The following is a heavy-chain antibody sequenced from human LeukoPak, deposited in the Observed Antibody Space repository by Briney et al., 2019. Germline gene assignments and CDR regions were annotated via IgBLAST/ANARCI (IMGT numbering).Heavy chain of an antibody. D-gene: IGHD3-9*01. CDR1: GITFINYD. J-gene: IGHJ6*03. V-gene: IGHV3-13*01. Sequence: GGSLRLSCAASGITFINYDMRWVRQPTGKGLEWVSGIGTAGDTYYPGSVKGRFTISRENAKNALYLQMNSLRAGDTAVYYCARADNYDIFLMDVWGKGTTVTVSS. CDR3: ARADNYDIFLMDV. CDR2: IGTAGDT.